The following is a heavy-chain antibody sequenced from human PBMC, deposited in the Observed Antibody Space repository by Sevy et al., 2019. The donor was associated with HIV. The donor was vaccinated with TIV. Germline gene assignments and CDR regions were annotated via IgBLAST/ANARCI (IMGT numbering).Heavy chain of an antibody. D-gene: IGHD6-6*01. J-gene: IGHJ4*02. Sequence: GGSLRLSCTASGFTFGDYCMSWVRQAPGKGLEWVAFLKSDVYGGTVDHAASVRGRFVISRDDSKTIAYLQMNDLKTEDTVVFYWTRRIAAQSIFDYWGQGALVTVSS. V-gene: IGHV3-49*04. CDR2: LKSDVYGGTV. CDR1: GFTFGDYC. CDR3: TRRIAAQSIFDY.